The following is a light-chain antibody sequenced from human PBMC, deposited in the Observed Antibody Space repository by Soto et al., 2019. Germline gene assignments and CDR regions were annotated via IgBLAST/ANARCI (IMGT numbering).Light chain of an antibody. CDR1: QSVSSY. J-gene: IGKJ4*01. Sequence: EIVLTQSPATLSLSPGERATLSCRASQSVSSYLAWYQQKPGQAPRLLIYDASNRATGIPARFSGNGSGTDFTLTISSLEPEDFAVYYCQQRSNWPPGTFGGGTKVEIK. CDR3: QQRSNWPPGT. V-gene: IGKV3-11*01. CDR2: DAS.